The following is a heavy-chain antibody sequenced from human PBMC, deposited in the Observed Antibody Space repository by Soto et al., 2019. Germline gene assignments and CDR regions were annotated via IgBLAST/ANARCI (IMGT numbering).Heavy chain of an antibody. CDR3: AKDSSCSSTSCYFGY. D-gene: IGHD2-2*01. CDR1: GFTFDDYA. Sequence: GGSVRLSCAASGFTFDDYAIHWVRQAPGKGLEWVSGISWNSGSIGYADSVKGRFTISRDNAKNSLYLQMNSLRAEDSALYYCAKDSSCSSTSCYFGYWGQGTLVTVSS. V-gene: IGHV3-9*01. CDR2: ISWNSGSI. J-gene: IGHJ4*02.